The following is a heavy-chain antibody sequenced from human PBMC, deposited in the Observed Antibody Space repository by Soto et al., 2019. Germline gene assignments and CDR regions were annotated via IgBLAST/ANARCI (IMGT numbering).Heavy chain of an antibody. CDR3: ARELHQGSLPDY. Sequence: GGSLRLSCAASGFTFSSYAMHWVRQAPGKGLEWVAVISYDGSNKYYADSVKGRFTISRDNSKNTLYLQMNSLRAEDTAVYYCARELHQGSLPDYWGQGTLVTVSS. J-gene: IGHJ4*02. CDR1: GFTFSSYA. V-gene: IGHV3-30-3*01. CDR2: ISYDGSNK. D-gene: IGHD2-15*01.